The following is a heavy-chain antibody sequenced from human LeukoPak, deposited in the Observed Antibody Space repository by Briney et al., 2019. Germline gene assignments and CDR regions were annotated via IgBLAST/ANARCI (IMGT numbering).Heavy chain of an antibody. CDR3: AKDPSSSWYNWFDR. D-gene: IGHD6-13*01. V-gene: IGHV3-30*02. J-gene: IGHJ5*02. CDR2: IRYDGSNK. Sequence: SGGSLRLSCAASGFTFSSYGMHWVRQAPGKGLEWVAFIRYDGSNKYYADSVKGRFTISRDNSKNTLYLQMNSLRAEDTAVYYCAKDPSSSWYNWFDRWGQGTLVTVSS. CDR1: GFTFSSYG.